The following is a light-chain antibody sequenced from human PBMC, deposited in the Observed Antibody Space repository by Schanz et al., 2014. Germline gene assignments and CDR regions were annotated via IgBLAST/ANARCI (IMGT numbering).Light chain of an antibody. Sequence: EIVMTQSPATLSVSPGERTTLSCRASQTVSRNLAWYQQKPGQGPRLLIYDASRRATGIPDRFSGSGSGTDFTLTISRLETEXFAVYYCQHYSLSPLFGQGTKVDI. CDR2: DAS. CDR1: QTVSRN. J-gene: IGKJ1*01. CDR3: QHYSLSPL. V-gene: IGKV3D-15*01.